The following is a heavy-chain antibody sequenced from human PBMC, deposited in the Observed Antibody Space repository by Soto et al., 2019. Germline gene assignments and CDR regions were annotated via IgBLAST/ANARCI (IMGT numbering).Heavy chain of an antibody. CDR1: GFTFSSYS. V-gene: IGHV3-48*01. J-gene: IGHJ3*02. D-gene: IGHD3-3*01. Sequence: EVQLVESGGGLVQPGGSLRLSCAASGFTFSSYSMNWVRQAPGKGMEWVSYISSSSSTIYYADSVKGRFTISRDNAKNSLYLQMNSLRAEDTAVYYCAREGGITIFGVVIPTADAFDIWGPGTMVTVSS. CDR2: ISSSSSTI. CDR3: AREGGITIFGVVIPTADAFDI.